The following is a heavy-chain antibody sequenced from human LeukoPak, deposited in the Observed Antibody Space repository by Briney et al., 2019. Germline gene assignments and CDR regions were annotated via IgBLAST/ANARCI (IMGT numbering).Heavy chain of an antibody. V-gene: IGHV3-66*02. J-gene: IGHJ4*02. D-gene: IGHD4-11*01. CDR2: IYSGDST. CDR1: GFTVSSNY. CDR3: ARGHSMASYYFDY. Sequence: GGSLRLSCAASGFTVSSNYMSWVRQAPGKGLEWVSVIYSGDSTYYADSVKGRFTISRDNSKNTLYLQMNSLRAEDTAVYYCARGHSMASYYFDYRGQGTLVTVSS.